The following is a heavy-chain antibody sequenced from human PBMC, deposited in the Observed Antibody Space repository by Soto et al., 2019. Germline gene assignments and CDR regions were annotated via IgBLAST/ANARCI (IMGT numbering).Heavy chain of an antibody. CDR2: IYYSGST. J-gene: IGHJ6*03. D-gene: IGHD2-2*01. CDR1: GGSINSSGYY. Sequence: SHTMPLTCTVCGGSINSSGYYGGLIHQPPGKGLEWIGSIYYSGSTYYNPSLKSRVTISVDTSKNQFSLKLSSVTAADTAVYYCARLRCSSTSCYFGGYYYYYYMDVWGKGTTVTVSS. V-gene: IGHV4-39*01. CDR3: ARLRCSSTSCYFGGYYYYYYMDV.